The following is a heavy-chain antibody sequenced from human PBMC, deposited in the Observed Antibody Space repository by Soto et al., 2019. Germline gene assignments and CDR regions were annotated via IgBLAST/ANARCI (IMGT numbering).Heavy chain of an antibody. V-gene: IGHV3-30*18. Sequence: GGSLRLSCAASGFTFSSYGMHWVRQAPGKGLEWVAVISYDGSNKYYADSVKGRFTISRDNSKNTLYLQMNSLRAEDTAVYYCAKDLEIAAAGTCLDVWGQGTTVTVSS. CDR2: ISYDGSNK. CDR3: AKDLEIAAAGTCLDV. D-gene: IGHD6-13*01. J-gene: IGHJ6*02. CDR1: GFTFSSYG.